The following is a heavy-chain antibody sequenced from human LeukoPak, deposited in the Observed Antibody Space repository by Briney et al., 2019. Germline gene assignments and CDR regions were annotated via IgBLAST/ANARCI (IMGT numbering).Heavy chain of an antibody. J-gene: IGHJ3*02. CDR3: AKDVQIVVVTTAHAFDI. Sequence: GGSLRLSCAASGFTFDTYAMHWVRQAPGKGLEWVSGISWNSGSIGYADSVRGRFTISRDNAKNSLYLQMNSLRAEDTAFYYCAKDVQIVVVTTAHAFDIWGQGTMVTVSS. CDR1: GFTFDTYA. D-gene: IGHD2-21*02. V-gene: IGHV3-9*01. CDR2: ISWNSGSI.